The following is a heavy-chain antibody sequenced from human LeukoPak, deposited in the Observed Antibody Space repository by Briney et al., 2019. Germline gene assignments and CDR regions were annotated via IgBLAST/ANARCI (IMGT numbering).Heavy chain of an antibody. J-gene: IGHJ4*02. V-gene: IGHV1-69*04. CDR1: GGTFSSYA. CDR3: ARHAYRNYYGSGSYYKPDY. CDR2: IIPILGIA. Sequence: ASVKVSCKASGGTFSSYAISWVRQAPGQGLEWMGRIIPILGIANYAQKFQGRVTITADKSTSTAYMELSSLRSEDTAVYYCARHAYRNYYGSGSYYKPDYWGQGTLVTVSS. D-gene: IGHD3-10*01.